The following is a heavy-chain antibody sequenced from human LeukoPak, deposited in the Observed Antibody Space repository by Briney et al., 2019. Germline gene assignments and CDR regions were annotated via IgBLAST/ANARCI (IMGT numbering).Heavy chain of an antibody. CDR1: GYTFTSYG. D-gene: IGHD6-6*01. CDR3: ARGLYSSSSPAVYGY. CDR2: ISAYNGNT. J-gene: IGHJ4*02. Sequence: ASVKVSCKASGYTFTSYGISWVRQAPGQGLEWMGWISAYNGNTNYAQKLQGRVTMTTDTSTGTASMELRSLRSDDTAVYYCARGLYSSSSPAVYGYWGQGTLVTVSS. V-gene: IGHV1-18*01.